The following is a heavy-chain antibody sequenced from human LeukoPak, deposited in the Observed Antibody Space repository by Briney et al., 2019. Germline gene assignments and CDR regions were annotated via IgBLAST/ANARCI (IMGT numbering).Heavy chain of an antibody. V-gene: IGHV4-61*02. Sequence: SETLSLTCTVSGGSISSGSYYWSWIRQPAGKGLEWIGRIYTSGSTNYNPSLKSRVTISVDTSKNQFSLKLSSVTAADTAVYYCAREEWLLPAGWYFDLWGRGTLVTVSS. CDR1: GGSISSGSYY. J-gene: IGHJ2*01. CDR2: IYTSGST. D-gene: IGHD3-3*01. CDR3: AREEWLLPAGWYFDL.